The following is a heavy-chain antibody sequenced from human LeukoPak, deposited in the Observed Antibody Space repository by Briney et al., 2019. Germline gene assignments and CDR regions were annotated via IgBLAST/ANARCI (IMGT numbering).Heavy chain of an antibody. CDR3: ARQTGSGLFILP. J-gene: IGHJ4*02. D-gene: IGHD3/OR15-3a*01. CDR2: IYYSGNT. CDR1: GVSISSSNSY. Sequence: TSETLSLTCTVSGVSISSSNSYWGWIRQPPGRGLEGIASIYYSGNTYYNASLKSQVSISIDTSNNQCSLRLTSVTAADTAVYYCARQTGSGLFILPGGQGTLVTVSS. V-gene: IGHV4-39*01.